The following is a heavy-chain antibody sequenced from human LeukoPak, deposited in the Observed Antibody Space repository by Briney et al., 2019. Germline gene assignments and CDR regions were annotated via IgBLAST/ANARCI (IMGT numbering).Heavy chain of an antibody. CDR2: INQKGSI. J-gene: IGHJ6*03. Sequence: SETLSLTCGVYGGSFSGYYWTWIRQPPGKGLEWIGEINQKGSINHNPSLKSRVTISLDTSKNHFSLMLSSVTAADAAVYYCARGSGAVQQLVQIDFDYYYMDVWGKGTTVIVSS. D-gene: IGHD6-13*01. CDR1: GGSFSGYY. V-gene: IGHV4-34*01. CDR3: ARGSGAVQQLVQIDFDYYYMDV.